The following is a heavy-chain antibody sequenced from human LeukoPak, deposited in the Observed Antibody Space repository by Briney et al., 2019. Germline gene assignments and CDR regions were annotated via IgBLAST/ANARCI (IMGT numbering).Heavy chain of an antibody. CDR1: GFTLSHFH. V-gene: IGHV3-21*01. Sequence: PGGSLRLSCAASGFTLSHFHMNWVRQAPGKGLEWVSSISSSSNYIHYADSVKGRFTVSRDNAKNSVYLQMNSLRVEDTAVYYCARDPAKRYYDSSGYYSYWGQGTLVTVSS. J-gene: IGHJ4*02. CDR3: ARDPAKRYYDSSGYYSY. D-gene: IGHD3-22*01. CDR2: ISSSSNYI.